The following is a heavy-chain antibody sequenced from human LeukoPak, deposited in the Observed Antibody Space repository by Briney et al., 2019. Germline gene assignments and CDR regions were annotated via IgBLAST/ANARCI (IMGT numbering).Heavy chain of an antibody. V-gene: IGHV1-2*02. CDR3: ARERTAARNWFDP. D-gene: IGHD6-6*01. CDR1: GYTFTGHY. Sequence: ASVKVSCKASGYTFTGHYMHWVRQAPGQGLEWMGWINPNSGGTNYAQEFQDRVTMTRDTSISTAYMELSRLRSDDTAVYYCARERTAARNWFDPWGQGTLVTVSS. J-gene: IGHJ5*02. CDR2: INPNSGGT.